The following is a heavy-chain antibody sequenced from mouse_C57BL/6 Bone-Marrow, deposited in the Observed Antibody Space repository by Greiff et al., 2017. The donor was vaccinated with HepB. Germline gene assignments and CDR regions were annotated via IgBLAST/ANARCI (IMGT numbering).Heavy chain of an antibody. J-gene: IGHJ1*03. Sequence: EVMLVESGGGLVQPGGSMKLSCAASGFTFSDYYMYWVRQTPEKRLEWVAYISNGGGSTYYPDTVKGRFTISRDNAKNTLYLQMSRLKSEDTAMYYCARRDYYYGSGYFDVWGTGTTVTVSS. CDR2: ISNGGGST. V-gene: IGHV5-12*01. CDR3: ARRDYYYGSGYFDV. D-gene: IGHD1-1*01. CDR1: GFTFSDYY.